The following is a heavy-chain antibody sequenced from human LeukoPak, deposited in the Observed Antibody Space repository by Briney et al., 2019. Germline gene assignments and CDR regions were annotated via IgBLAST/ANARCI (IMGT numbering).Heavy chain of an antibody. V-gene: IGHV3-7*01. CDR3: ARVRGLCSTSCFGKNWFDP. CDR1: GFTFSSYW. J-gene: IGHJ5*02. CDR2: IKQDGSEK. Sequence: GGSLRLSCAASGFTFSSYWMSWVRQAPEKGLEWMANIKQDGSEKYYVDSVKGRFTISRDNAKNSLYLQMDSLRAEDTAVYYCARVRGLCSTSCFGKNWFDPWGQGTLVTVSS. D-gene: IGHD2-2*01.